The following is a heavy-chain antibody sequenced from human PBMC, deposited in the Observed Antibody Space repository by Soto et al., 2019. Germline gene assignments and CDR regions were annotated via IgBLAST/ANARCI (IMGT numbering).Heavy chain of an antibody. J-gene: IGHJ4*02. D-gene: IGHD6-6*01. CDR2: IYTSGIT. V-gene: IGHV4-4*07. CDR3: ARELAEAARSLDF. CDR1: GGSFSSYY. Sequence: SETLSLTCTVSGGSFSSYYWSWIRQPAGKGLEWIGRIYTSGITNYNPSLQSRVTMSVDTSSKQLSLNMTSVTAADTAVYFCARELAEAARSLDFWGLGTLVTVSS.